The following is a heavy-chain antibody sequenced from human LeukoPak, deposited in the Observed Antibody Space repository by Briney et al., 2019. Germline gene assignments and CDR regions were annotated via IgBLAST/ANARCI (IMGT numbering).Heavy chain of an antibody. CDR3: ARHTSRRSGWYPY. Sequence: PSETLSLTCAVYGGSFSGYYWSWIRQPTGKGLEWNGEINHSGSTNYNPSLKSRVTISVDTSKNQFSLKLSSVTAADTAVYYCARHTSRRSGWYPYWGQGTLVTVSS. CDR2: INHSGST. CDR1: GGSFSGYY. V-gene: IGHV4-34*01. D-gene: IGHD6-19*01. J-gene: IGHJ4*02.